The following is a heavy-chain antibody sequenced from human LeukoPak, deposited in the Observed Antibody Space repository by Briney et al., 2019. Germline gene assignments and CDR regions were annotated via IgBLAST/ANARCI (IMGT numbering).Heavy chain of an antibody. V-gene: IGHV1-2*02. D-gene: IGHD3-10*01. Sequence: VASVKVSCKASGYTFTGYYMHWVRQAPGQGLEWMGWINPNSGGTNYAQKFQGRVTMTRDTSISTAYMELSRLRSDDTAVYYCARDGYYYGSGTNWFDPWGQGTLVTVCS. CDR2: INPNSGGT. CDR3: ARDGYYYGSGTNWFDP. J-gene: IGHJ5*02. CDR1: GYTFTGYY.